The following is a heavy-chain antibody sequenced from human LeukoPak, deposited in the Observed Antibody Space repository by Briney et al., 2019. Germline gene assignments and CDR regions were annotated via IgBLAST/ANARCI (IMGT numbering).Heavy chain of an antibody. CDR1: GFTFDDYA. V-gene: IGHV3-9*01. CDR3: VKDNGGELLNPSYFDY. Sequence: PGGSLRLSCAASGFTFDDYAMHWVRQAPGKGLEWVSGISWNSGSIGYADSVKGRFTISRDNAKNSLYLQMNSLRAEDTALYYCVKDNGGELLNPSYFDYWGQGTLVTVSS. CDR2: ISWNSGSI. D-gene: IGHD1-26*01. J-gene: IGHJ4*02.